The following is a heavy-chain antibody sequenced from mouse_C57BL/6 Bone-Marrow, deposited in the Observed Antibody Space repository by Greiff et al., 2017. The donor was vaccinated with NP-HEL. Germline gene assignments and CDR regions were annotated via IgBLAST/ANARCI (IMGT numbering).Heavy chain of an antibody. V-gene: IGHV1-81*01. CDR2: IYPRSGNT. J-gene: IGHJ2*01. Sequence: QVQLKQSGAELARPGASVKLSCKASGYTFTSYGISWVKQRTGQGLEWIGEIYPRSGNTYYNEKFKGKATLTADKSSSTAYMELRSLTSEDSAVYFCVRSAPIDYGYDDYGGQGTTLTVSS. CDR1: GYTFTSYG. D-gene: IGHD2-2*01. CDR3: VRSAPIDYGYDDY.